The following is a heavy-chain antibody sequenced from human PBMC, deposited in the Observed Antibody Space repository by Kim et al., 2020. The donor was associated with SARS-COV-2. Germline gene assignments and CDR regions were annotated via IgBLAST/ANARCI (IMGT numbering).Heavy chain of an antibody. J-gene: IGHJ5*02. CDR2: IDPSDSYT. CDR3: ARGRWDSPNPDP. Sequence: GESLKISCKGSGYSFTSYWISWVRQMPGKGLEWMGRIDPSDSYTNYSPSFQGHVTISADKSISTAYLQWSSLKASDTAMYYCARGRWDSPNPDPWGQGTLVTVSS. CDR1: GYSFTSYW. D-gene: IGHD1-26*01. V-gene: IGHV5-10-1*01.